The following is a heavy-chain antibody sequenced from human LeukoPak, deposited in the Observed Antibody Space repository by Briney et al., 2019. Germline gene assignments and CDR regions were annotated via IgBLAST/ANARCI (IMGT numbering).Heavy chain of an antibody. D-gene: IGHD3-22*01. CDR3: ARHVIDRIVVVISDWFDP. Sequence: GGSLRLSCAASGFTFSDYYMSWIRQAPGKGLEWVSYISSSGSTIYYADSVKGRFTISRDNAKNSLYLQMNSLRAEDTAVYYCARHVIDRIVVVISDWFDPWGQGTLVTVSS. CDR2: ISSSGSTI. V-gene: IGHV3-11*04. J-gene: IGHJ5*02. CDR1: GFTFSDYY.